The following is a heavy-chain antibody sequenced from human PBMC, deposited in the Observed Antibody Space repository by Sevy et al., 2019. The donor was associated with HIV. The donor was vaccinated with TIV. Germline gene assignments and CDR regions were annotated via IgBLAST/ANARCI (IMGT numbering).Heavy chain of an antibody. CDR1: GGSISSYY. J-gene: IGHJ6*02. CDR2: IYYSGST. Sequence: ETLSLTCTVSGGSISSYYWSWIRQPPGKGLEWIGYIYYSGSTNYNPSLKSRVTISVDTSKNQFSLKLSSVTAADTAVYYCARAVYTIFGVARGVDYYYGMDVWGQGTTVTVSS. D-gene: IGHD3-3*01. CDR3: ARAVYTIFGVARGVDYYYGMDV. V-gene: IGHV4-59*12.